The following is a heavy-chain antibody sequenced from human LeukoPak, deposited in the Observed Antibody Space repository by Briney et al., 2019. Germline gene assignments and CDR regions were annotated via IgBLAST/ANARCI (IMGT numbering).Heavy chain of an antibody. CDR2: ISYDGSNK. J-gene: IGHJ4*02. V-gene: IGHV3-30*18. CDR3: AKGVYCSGGYCYSAFGY. D-gene: IGHD2-15*01. Sequence: LTGGSLRLSCAASGFTFSSYGMHWVRQAPGKGLEWVAVISYDGSNKYYADSVKGRITISRDNSKNTLYLQMNSLRAEDTAVCYCAKGVYCSGGYCYSAFGYWGQGTLVTVSS. CDR1: GFTFSSYG.